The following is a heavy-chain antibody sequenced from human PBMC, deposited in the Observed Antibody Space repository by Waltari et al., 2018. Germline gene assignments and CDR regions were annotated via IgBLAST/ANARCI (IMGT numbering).Heavy chain of an antibody. V-gene: IGHV3-23*04. D-gene: IGHD1-26*01. CDR3: AKRAAYSGSRGLYYFDY. CDR2: IRGNGGDA. CDR1: GFTFSTYA. J-gene: IGHJ4*02. Sequence: EVQLVESGGGLAQPGESLKLSCAASGFTFSTYAMSWVRQAPGKGLGWVSVIRGNGGDASYADSVKGRFAISRDNSKNTLYLQINSVRAEDTAIYYCAKRAAYSGSRGLYYFDYWGQGTLVTVSS.